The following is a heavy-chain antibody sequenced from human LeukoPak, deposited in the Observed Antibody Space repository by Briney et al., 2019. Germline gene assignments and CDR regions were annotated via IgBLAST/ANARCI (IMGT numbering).Heavy chain of an antibody. CDR3: VRDLILVWTPGDDFDH. CDR1: GFTFSNYW. D-gene: IGHD3-16*01. Sequence: PGGSLRLSCAASGFTFSNYWMHWVRHAPGKGLEWVSRINERATIISYADSVKGLFTISRENARNTLYLQMNSLTAEDTAVYYCVRDLILVWTPGDDFDHWGQGTLVTVSS. V-gene: IGHV3-74*01. CDR2: INERATII. J-gene: IGHJ4*02.